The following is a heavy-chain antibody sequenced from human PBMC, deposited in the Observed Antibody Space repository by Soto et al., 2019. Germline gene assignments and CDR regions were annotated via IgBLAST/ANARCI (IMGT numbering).Heavy chain of an antibody. D-gene: IGHD3-9*01. Sequence: LLKLYWKAFGYALTGYLMDWGRKAPGQGLEWMGWINPNSGGTNYAQKFQGWVTMTRDTSISTAYMELSRLRSDDTAVYYCARDSSVRYFDWLSPPGYYYYGMDVCGQGTTVTVSS. CDR2: INPNSGGT. J-gene: IGHJ6*02. CDR1: GYALTGYL. V-gene: IGHV1-2*04. CDR3: ARDSSVRYFDWLSPPGYYYYGMDV.